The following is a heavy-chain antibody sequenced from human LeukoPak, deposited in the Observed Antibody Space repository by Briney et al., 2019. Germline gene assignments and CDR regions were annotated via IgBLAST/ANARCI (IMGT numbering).Heavy chain of an antibody. CDR2: MYPGDSET. D-gene: IGHD1-26*01. J-gene: IGHJ3*02. CDR1: GYSFTNYW. CDR3: ATTLYSGIYGDAFDT. Sequence: GASLQISCQGSGYSFTNYWIGWVRQLPGKGLEWMGIMYPGDSETRYSPSFQSQVTISADKSISTAYLQWSSLKASDTAMYYCATTLYSGIYGDAFDTWGQGTMVTVSS. V-gene: IGHV5-51*01.